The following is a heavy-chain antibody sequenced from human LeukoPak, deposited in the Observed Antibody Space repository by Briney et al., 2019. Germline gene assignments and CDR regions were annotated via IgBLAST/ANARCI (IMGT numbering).Heavy chain of an antibody. D-gene: IGHD6-19*01. CDR3: ATSVTSSSGWYYGY. V-gene: IGHV4-34*01. CDR1: GGSFSGYY. CDR2: INHSGST. J-gene: IGHJ4*02. Sequence: SETLSLTCAVYGGSFSGYYWSWIRQPPGKGLEWIGEINHSGSTNYNPSLKSRVTMPADTSKNQFSLKLSSVTAADTAIYYCATSVTSSSGWYYGYWGQGSLVTVSS.